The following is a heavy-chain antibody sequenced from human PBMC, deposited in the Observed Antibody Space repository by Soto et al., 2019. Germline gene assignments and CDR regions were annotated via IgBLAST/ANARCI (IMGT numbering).Heavy chain of an antibody. CDR3: ARSIVVVTALDY. Sequence: QVQLVQSGAEEKKPGASVKVSCKASGYTFTSYAMHWVRQAPGQRLAWTGWINAGNGNTKYSQTFQGRVTITRDTSASTAYMELSSLRPEDTAVYYCARSIVVVTALDYWGQGTLVTVSS. CDR2: INAGNGNT. D-gene: IGHD2-21*02. CDR1: GYTFTSYA. J-gene: IGHJ4*02. V-gene: IGHV1-3*05.